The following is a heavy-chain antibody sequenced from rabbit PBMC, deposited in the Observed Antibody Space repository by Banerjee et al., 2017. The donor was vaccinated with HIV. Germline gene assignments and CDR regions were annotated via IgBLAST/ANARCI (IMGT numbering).Heavy chain of an antibody. V-gene: IGHV1S40*01. CDR2: IVAGSSGGT. D-gene: IGHD2-1*01. Sequence: QSLEESGGDLVKPGASLTLTCKASGFSFSSSYWICWVRQAPGKGLEWIGCIVAGSSGGTGYANWAKGRFTISKTSSTTVTLQMPSLTAADTATYFCARGDGDNGYNLWGPGTLVTVS. J-gene: IGHJ4*01. CDR1: GFSFSSSYW. CDR3: ARGDGDNGYNL.